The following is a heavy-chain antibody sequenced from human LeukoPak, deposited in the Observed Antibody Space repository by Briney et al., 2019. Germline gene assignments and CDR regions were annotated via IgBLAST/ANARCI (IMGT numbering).Heavy chain of an antibody. CDR2: ISSRSSYI. D-gene: IGHD6-13*01. V-gene: IGHV3-21*01. CDR1: GFTFSSYS. Sequence: GGSLRLSCAASGFTFSSYSMNWVRQAPGKGLEWVSSISSRSSYIYYADSVKGRFTISRDNAKNSLYLQMNSLRAEDTAVYYCARDGYSSWLRDIVRRSNGRFDYWGQGTLVTVSS. CDR3: ARDGYSSWLRDIVRRSNGRFDY. J-gene: IGHJ4*02.